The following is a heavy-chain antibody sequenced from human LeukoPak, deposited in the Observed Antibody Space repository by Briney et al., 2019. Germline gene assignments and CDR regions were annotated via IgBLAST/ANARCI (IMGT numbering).Heavy chain of an antibody. V-gene: IGHV3-23*01. Sequence: GGSLRLSCAASGFTFSSYAMSWVRQAPGKGLEWVSVISGSGGSTYYADSVKGRFTISRDNSKNTLYLRMNSLRAEDTAVYYCAKDLNVGYCSGGSCYSVFDYWGQGTLVTVSS. CDR3: AKDLNVGYCSGGSCYSVFDY. J-gene: IGHJ4*02. CDR2: ISGSGGST. CDR1: GFTFSSYA. D-gene: IGHD2-15*01.